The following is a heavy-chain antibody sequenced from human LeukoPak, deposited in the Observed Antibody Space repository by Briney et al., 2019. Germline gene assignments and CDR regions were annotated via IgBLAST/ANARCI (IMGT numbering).Heavy chain of an antibody. CDR2: INPYSGAI. Sequence: ASLKVSCTSSGFTFTAEYIHWVRQAPGQGLEWMGWINPYSGAINYAQKFQGRVTLTRDTSISTAYMELSRLTSGDTAVYYCARDPKSQLLLDYWGQGTLVTVSS. V-gene: IGHV1-2*02. J-gene: IGHJ4*02. CDR3: ARDPKSQLLLDY. CDR1: GFTFTAEY. D-gene: IGHD2-2*01.